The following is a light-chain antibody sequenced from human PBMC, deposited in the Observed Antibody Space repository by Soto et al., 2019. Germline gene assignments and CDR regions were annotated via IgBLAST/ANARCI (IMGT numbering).Light chain of an antibody. Sequence: DIQVTQSPSSLSASVGDRVSLTCRAGQNVGSFVNWYQQKPGKAPRRRIYATSNLQSGVTSRIIGSGSGTEITPTNSSLQPEEFATYFSQQRYSAQYNFGQGTKVDIK. V-gene: IGKV1-39*01. CDR3: QQRYSAQYN. CDR2: ATS. J-gene: IGKJ2*01. CDR1: QNVGSF.